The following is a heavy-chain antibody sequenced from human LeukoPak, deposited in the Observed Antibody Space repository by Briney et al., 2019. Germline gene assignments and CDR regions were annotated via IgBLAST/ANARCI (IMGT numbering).Heavy chain of an antibody. V-gene: IGHV4-59*01. CDR3: ARNGDTAMVLLGY. J-gene: IGHJ4*02. D-gene: IGHD5-18*01. CDR2: IYYSGST. CDR1: GGSIRSYY. Sequence: SETLSLTCTVSGGSIRSYYWSWIRQPPGKGLEWIGYIYYSGSTNYNPSLKSRVTISVDTSKNQSSLKLSSVTAADTAVYYCARNGDTAMVLLGYWGQGTLVTVSS.